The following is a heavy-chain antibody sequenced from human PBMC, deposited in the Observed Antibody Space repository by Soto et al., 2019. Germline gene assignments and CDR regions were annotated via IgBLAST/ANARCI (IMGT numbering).Heavy chain of an antibody. D-gene: IGHD6-13*01. CDR2: INPNSGVT. CDR1: GYTFTGNY. Sequence: QVQLVQSGAEVKKPGASVKVSCKASGYTFTGNYIHWVRQAPGQGLEWMGWINPNSGVTNYAQKFQGWVTMTRDTSIRTDYMEVRGLTSDDTAVYYCAREYISSWFDYWGQGTLVTVPS. CDR3: AREYISSWFDY. V-gene: IGHV1-2*04. J-gene: IGHJ4*02.